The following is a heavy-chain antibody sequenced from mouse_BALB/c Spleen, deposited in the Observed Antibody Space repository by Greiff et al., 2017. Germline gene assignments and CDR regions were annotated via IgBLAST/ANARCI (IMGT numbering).Heavy chain of an antibody. D-gene: IGHD4-1*01. CDR2: SRNKANDYTT. CDR1: GFTFSDFY. V-gene: IGHV7-1*02. Sequence: VESGGGLVQPGGSLRLSCATSGFTFSDFYMEWVRQPPGKRLEWIAASRNKANDYTTEYSASVKGRFIVSRDTSQSILYLQMNALRAEDTAIYYCAREALTGYFDYWGQGTTLTVSS. CDR3: AREALTGYFDY. J-gene: IGHJ2*01.